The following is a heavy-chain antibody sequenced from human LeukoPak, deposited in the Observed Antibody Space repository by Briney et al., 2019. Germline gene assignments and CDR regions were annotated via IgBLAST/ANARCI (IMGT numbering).Heavy chain of an antibody. J-gene: IGHJ4*02. Sequence: PGGSLRLSCAASGFTFSSYSMNWVRQAPGKGLEWVSSISSSSSYIYYADSVKGRFTISRDNAKNSLYLQMNSLRAEDTAVYYCAKDLRCSSTSCWGNDYWGQGTLVTVSS. D-gene: IGHD2-2*01. CDR1: GFTFSSYS. CDR2: ISSSSSYI. CDR3: AKDLRCSSTSCWGNDY. V-gene: IGHV3-21*04.